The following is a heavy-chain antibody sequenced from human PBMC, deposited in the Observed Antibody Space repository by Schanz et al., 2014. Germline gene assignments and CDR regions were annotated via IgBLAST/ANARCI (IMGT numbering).Heavy chain of an antibody. V-gene: IGHV3-23*04. CDR2: ISGSGVTT. D-gene: IGHD6-13*01. CDR1: GFTFSSFS. CDR3: VREVGAAAGLAWGLDY. J-gene: IGHJ4*02. Sequence: QLVESGGGLVQPVGSLRLSCEASGFTFSSFSMNWVRQAPGKGLEWVSVISGSGVTTYYADSVTGRFTISRDNAKSSLFLQMNSLRAEDTAVYYCVREVGAAAGLAWGLDYWGRGTLVTVSS.